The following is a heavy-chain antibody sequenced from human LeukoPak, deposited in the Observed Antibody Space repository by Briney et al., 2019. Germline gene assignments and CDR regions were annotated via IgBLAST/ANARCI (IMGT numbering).Heavy chain of an antibody. D-gene: IGHD3-16*01. Sequence: SETLSLTCTVSGGSISSYSWSWIRQPAGKGLEWIGRIYSSGNTYYNASLRSRVTMSVDTSKNQFSLKLSSVTAADTAEYYCAREGGGFDYWGQGTLVTVSS. CDR1: GGSISSYS. J-gene: IGHJ4*02. V-gene: IGHV4-4*07. CDR3: AREGGGFDY. CDR2: IYSSGNT.